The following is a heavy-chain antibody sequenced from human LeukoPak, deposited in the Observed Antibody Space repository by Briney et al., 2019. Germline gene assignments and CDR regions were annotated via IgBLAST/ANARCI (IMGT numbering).Heavy chain of an antibody. CDR2: IWNDGKRK. CDR3: ARDWYYYDTNGFYFDY. CDR1: GFAFRNYG. V-gene: IGHV3-33*01. D-gene: IGHD3-22*01. Sequence: GGSLRLSCVASGFAFRNYGMHWIRQAPGKGLEWVAVIWNDGKRKYYADSAKGRAAISRDNSEKTMYLQLDRLRAEDTAVYYCARDWYYYDTNGFYFDYWGQGTLVIVSS. J-gene: IGHJ4*02.